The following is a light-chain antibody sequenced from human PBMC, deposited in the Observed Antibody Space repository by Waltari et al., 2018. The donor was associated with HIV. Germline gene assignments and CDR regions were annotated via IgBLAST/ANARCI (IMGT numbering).Light chain of an antibody. CDR3: STWDDRLNGPVV. J-gene: IGLJ2*01. CDR1: RSNIGSNS. CDR2: GDS. V-gene: IGLV1-44*01. Sequence: QSVLAQPPSASGTPGQRVPISCSGSRSNIGSNSVNWYQHFPGTAPKLLIYGDSLRPSGVPARFSGSKFGTSASLVITGLQSGDEADYYCSTWDDRLNGPVVFGGGTRLTVL.